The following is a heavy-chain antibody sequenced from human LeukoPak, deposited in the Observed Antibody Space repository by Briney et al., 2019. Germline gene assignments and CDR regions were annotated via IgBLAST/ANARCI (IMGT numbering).Heavy chain of an antibody. J-gene: IGHJ1*01. D-gene: IGHD2-15*01. CDR3: AQQLGYCSGGTCYFTY. CDR1: GFTFSSYA. Sequence: GGSLRLSCAASGFTFSSYAMSWVRQAPGKGLEWVAAISNSGGDTFYSDSGKGRFTIARDNSKNTLYLQMNSLRVDDTAVYYCAQQLGYCSGGTCYFTYWGQGTLVTVTS. CDR2: ISNSGGDT. V-gene: IGHV3-23*01.